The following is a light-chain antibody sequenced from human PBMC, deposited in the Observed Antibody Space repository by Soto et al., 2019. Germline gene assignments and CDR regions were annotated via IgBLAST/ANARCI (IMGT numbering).Light chain of an antibody. J-gene: IGKJ4*01. CDR2: FAS. CDR1: ESVNNN. Sequence: EIVMTQSPATLSVSPGERATLSCRASESVNNNLAWYQQKPGQAPRLLIYFASTRATGIQARFSGSGSGTEFTLTISSMQAEDFAVYYCQQYNKLPLTFGGGTKVETK. CDR3: QQYNKLPLT. V-gene: IGKV3-15*01.